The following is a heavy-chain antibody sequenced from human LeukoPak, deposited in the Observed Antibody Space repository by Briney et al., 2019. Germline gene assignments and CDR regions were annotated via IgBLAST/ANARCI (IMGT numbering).Heavy chain of an antibody. CDR2: IWYDGSNK. J-gene: IGHJ2*01. CDR3: ARCPSRWYFDL. V-gene: IGHV3-33*01. D-gene: IGHD4-17*01. Sequence: GRSLRLSCAASGFTFSSYGMHWVRQAPGKGLEWVAVIWYDGSNKYYADSVKGRFTISRGNSKNTLYLQMNSLRAEDTAVYYCARCPSRWYFDLWGRGTLVTVSS. CDR1: GFTFSSYG.